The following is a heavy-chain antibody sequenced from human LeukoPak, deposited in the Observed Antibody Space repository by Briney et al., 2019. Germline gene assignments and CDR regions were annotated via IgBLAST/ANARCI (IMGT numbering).Heavy chain of an antibody. CDR2: IYYSGST. CDR3: ARVGGSNYYYYGMDV. CDR1: GGSISSYY. J-gene: IGHJ6*02. V-gene: IGHV4-59*13. D-gene: IGHD3-10*01. Sequence: PAETLSLTCSVWGGSISSYYWSWLRQPPGRGVEWIGYIYYSGSTNYNPSLKSRVTISGDTSKNQFSLKLSSVTAADTAVYYCARVGGSNYYYYGMDVWGQGTTVTVSS.